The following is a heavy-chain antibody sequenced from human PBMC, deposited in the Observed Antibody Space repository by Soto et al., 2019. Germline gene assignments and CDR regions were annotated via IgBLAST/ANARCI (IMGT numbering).Heavy chain of an antibody. D-gene: IGHD3-22*01. V-gene: IGHV1-69*13. J-gene: IGHJ6*02. CDR3: ARGPYYYDSSGYYLLGNYYYGMDV. CDR2: IIPIFGTA. Sequence: SVKVSCKASGGTFSSYAISWVRQAPGQGLEWMGGIIPIFGTANYAQKFQGRVTITADESTSTAYMELSSLRSEDTAVYYCARGPYYYDSSGYYLLGNYYYGMDVWGQGTTVTVSS. CDR1: GGTFSSYA.